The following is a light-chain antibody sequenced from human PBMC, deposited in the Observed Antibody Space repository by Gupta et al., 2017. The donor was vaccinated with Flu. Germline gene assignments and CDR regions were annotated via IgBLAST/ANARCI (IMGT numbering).Light chain of an antibody. V-gene: IGLV6-57*01. CDR1: SGSIASNY. CDR2: EDN. CDR3: QSYDSSTWV. Sequence: NSILTQPHSVSESSVKTVTISSPRSSGSIASNYVQWYQQRPSSPPTPVIYEDNQRPSGVPDRFSGSIDSSSNSASLTISGLKTEDEADYYCQSYDSSTWVFGGGTKLTVL. J-gene: IGLJ3*02.